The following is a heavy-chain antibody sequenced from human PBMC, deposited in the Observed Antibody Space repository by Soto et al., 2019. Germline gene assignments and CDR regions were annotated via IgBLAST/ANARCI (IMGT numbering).Heavy chain of an antibody. D-gene: IGHD5-18*01. Sequence: SETLSLTCTVSGGSIRSYYWSWIRQPPGKGLEWIGYIYYSGNTNYNPSLKSRVTISVDTSKNQFSLKLSSVTAADTAVYYCVRSLYSYGLRMDVWGQGSTVTVSS. CDR1: GGSIRSYY. V-gene: IGHV4-59*08. CDR2: IYYSGNT. J-gene: IGHJ6*02. CDR3: VRSLYSYGLRMDV.